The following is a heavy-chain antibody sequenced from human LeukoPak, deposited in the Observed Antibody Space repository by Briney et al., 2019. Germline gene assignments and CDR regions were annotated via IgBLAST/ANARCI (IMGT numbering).Heavy chain of an antibody. CDR3: ARTVEWEQLGY. Sequence: SETLSLTCAVYGGSFSGYYWSWIRQPPGKGLEWIGEINHSGSTNYNPSLKSRVTISVDTSKNQFSLKLTSVTAADTAVYYCARTVEWEQLGYWGQGTLVTVSS. J-gene: IGHJ4*02. D-gene: IGHD1-26*01. CDR1: GGSFSGYY. V-gene: IGHV4-34*01. CDR2: INHSGST.